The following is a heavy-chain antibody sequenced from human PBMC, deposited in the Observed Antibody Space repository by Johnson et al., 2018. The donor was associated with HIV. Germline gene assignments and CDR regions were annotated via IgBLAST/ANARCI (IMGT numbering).Heavy chain of an antibody. V-gene: IGHV3-30*18. CDR2: ISYDGSNK. CDR3: AKVDCCGDTCAGYDPFDL. CDR1: GFTFSSYG. D-gene: IGHD2-21*01. Sequence: QMLLVESGGGVVQPGRSLRLSCAASGFTFSSYGMHWVRQAPGKGLEWVAVISYDGSNKYYADSVKGRFIISRDNAKYTVDLQMNSLRVEDTAVYYCAKVDCCGDTCAGYDPFDLWGQGTLVTVSS. J-gene: IGHJ3*01.